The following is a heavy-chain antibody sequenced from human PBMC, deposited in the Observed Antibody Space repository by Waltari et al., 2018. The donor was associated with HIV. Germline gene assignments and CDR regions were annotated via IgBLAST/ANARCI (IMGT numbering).Heavy chain of an antibody. J-gene: IGHJ2*01. CDR2: ST. V-gene: IGHV4-59*01. Sequence: STNYNPSLKSRVTISVDTSKNQFSLKLSSVTAADTAVYYCARVSLHNVGIHYGDYVGWYFDLWGRGTLVTVSS. D-gene: IGHD4-17*01. CDR3: ARVSLHNVGIHYGDYVGWYFDL.